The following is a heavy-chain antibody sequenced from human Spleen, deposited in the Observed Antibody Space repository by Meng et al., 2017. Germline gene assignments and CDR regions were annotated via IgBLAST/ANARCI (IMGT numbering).Heavy chain of an antibody. CDR3: ARAKGGVEYSSSAGRFYYTYYGMDV. V-gene: IGHV1-18*01. J-gene: IGHJ6*02. Sequence: ASVKVSCKASGYTFTSYGISWVRQAPGQGLEWMGWISAYNGNTNYAQKLQGRVTMTTDTSTSTAYMELSSLRAEDTAVYYCARAKGGVEYSSSAGRFYYTYYGMDVWGQGTTVTVSS. CDR2: ISAYNGNT. D-gene: IGHD6-6*01. CDR1: GYTFTSYG.